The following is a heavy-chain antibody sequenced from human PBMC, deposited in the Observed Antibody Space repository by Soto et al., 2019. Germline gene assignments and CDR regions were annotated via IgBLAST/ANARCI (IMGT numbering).Heavy chain of an antibody. CDR3: ARGRPDPQLKSLRDYDILTGTQHRCAYDI. V-gene: IGHV1-18*01. CDR1: GYTFTSYG. J-gene: IGHJ3*02. CDR2: ISAYNGNT. Sequence: GASVKVSCKASGYTFTSYGISWVRQAPGQGLEWMGWISAYNGNTNYAQKLQGRVTMTTDTSTSTAYMELRSLRSDDTAVYYCARGRPDPQLKSLRDYDILTGTQHRCAYDIWGQGTMVTVSS. D-gene: IGHD3-9*01.